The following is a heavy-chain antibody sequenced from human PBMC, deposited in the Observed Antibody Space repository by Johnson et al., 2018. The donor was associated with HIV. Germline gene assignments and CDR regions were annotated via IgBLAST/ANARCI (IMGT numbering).Heavy chain of an antibody. J-gene: IGHJ3*02. CDR1: GFTFSNYA. Sequence: HVQLVESGGGVVQPGRSLRLSCAASGFTFSNYAMHWVRQAPGKGLEWVAVISYDGSYKYYADSVKGRFTISRDNSKNTLSLHMNSLRAEDTAVFYCARTPRTYYYDSSDGAFDIWGQGTMVTVSS. V-gene: IGHV3-30*01. CDR2: ISYDGSYK. D-gene: IGHD3-22*01. CDR3: ARTPRTYYYDSSDGAFDI.